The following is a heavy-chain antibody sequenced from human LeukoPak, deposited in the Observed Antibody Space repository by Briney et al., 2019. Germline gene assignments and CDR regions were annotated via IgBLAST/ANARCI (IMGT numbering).Heavy chain of an antibody. J-gene: IGHJ5*02. CDR1: GGSISSGGYY. CDR2: IYYSGST. Sequence: ASETLSLTCTVSGGSISSGGYYWSWIRQHPGKGLEWIGYIYYSGSTYYNPSLKSRVTISVDTSKNQFSLKLSSVTAADTAVYYCARMYNWNDDWFDPWGQGTLVTVSS. V-gene: IGHV4-31*03. D-gene: IGHD1-1*01. CDR3: ARMYNWNDDWFDP.